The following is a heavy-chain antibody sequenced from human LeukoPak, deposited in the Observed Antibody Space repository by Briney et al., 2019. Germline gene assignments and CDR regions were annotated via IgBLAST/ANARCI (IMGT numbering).Heavy chain of an antibody. D-gene: IGHD6-13*01. CDR2: ISYDGSNK. V-gene: IGHV3-30-3*01. CDR1: GFTFSSYA. CDR3: ARDVSKAAAGYDY. Sequence: GESLRLSCAASGFTFSSYAMHWVRQAPGKGLEWVAVISYDGSNKYYADSVKGRFTISRDNSKNTLYQQMNSLRAEDTAVYYCARDVSKAAAGYDYWGQGTLVTVSS. J-gene: IGHJ4*02.